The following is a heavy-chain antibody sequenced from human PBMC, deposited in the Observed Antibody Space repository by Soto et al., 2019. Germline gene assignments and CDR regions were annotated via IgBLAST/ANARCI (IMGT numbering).Heavy chain of an antibody. CDR2: IKVDGSAK. V-gene: IGHV3-7*03. J-gene: IGHJ5*02. Sequence: PGGSLRLSCAASGFTFSNYWMSWVRQAPGKGLEWVANIKVDGSAKYYVDSVKGRFTISRDNAKNSLYLQMNSLRGEDTAVYYCARGHSNLPNWFDPWGKGTLVTVSS. CDR1: GFTFSNYW. CDR3: ARGHSNLPNWFDP. D-gene: IGHD6-13*01.